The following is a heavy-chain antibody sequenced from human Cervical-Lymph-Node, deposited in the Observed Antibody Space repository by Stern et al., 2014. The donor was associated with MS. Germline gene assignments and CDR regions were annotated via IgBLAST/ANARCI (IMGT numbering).Heavy chain of an antibody. J-gene: IGHJ5*02. CDR3: ARGSGPPAGTTPFDP. Sequence: QVQLQESGPGLVKPSGTLSLTCAVSGGSISSRNWWSWVRQPPGTGLEWIGEIYHSGSNNYNTSLKSRVTISVDKSKTQFSLKLSSVTAADTAVYYCARGSGPPAGTTPFDPWGQGTLVTVSS. CDR1: GGSISSRNW. D-gene: IGHD1-1*01. CDR2: IYHSGSN. V-gene: IGHV4-4*02.